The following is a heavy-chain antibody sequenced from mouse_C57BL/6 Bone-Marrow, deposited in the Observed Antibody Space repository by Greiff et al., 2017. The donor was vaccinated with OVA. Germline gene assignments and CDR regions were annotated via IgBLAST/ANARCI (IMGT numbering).Heavy chain of an antibody. Sequence: VHVKQSGPVLVKPGASVKMSCKASGYTFTDYYMNWVKQSHGKSLEWIGVINPYNGGTSYNQKFKGKATLTVDKSSSTAYMELNSLTSEDSAVYYCARGYYGSSYGGFAYWGQGTLVTVSA. CDR2: INPYNGGT. D-gene: IGHD1-1*01. CDR3: ARGYYGSSYGGFAY. J-gene: IGHJ3*01. V-gene: IGHV1-19*01. CDR1: GYTFTDYY.